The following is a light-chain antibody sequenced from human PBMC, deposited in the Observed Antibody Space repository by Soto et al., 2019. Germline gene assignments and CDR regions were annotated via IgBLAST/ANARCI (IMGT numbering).Light chain of an antibody. J-gene: IGLJ3*02. CDR3: CSYAGSSTWV. CDR1: SSDVGSYNL. V-gene: IGLV2-23*02. CDR2: EVS. Sequence: QLVLTQPASVSGSPGQSITISCTGTSSDVGSYNLVSWYQQHPGKAPKLMIYEVSKRPSGVSNRFSGSKSGNTASLTISGLQAEDEADYYFCSYAGSSTWVFGGGTKVTVL.